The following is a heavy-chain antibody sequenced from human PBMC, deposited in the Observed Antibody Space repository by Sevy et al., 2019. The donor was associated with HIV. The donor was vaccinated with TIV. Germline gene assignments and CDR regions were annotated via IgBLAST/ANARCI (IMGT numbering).Heavy chain of an antibody. D-gene: IGHD5-18*01. J-gene: IGHJ4*02. V-gene: IGHV3-11*01. CDR1: GFTFSDYY. Sequence: GGSLRLSCAASGFTFSDYYMSWIRQAPGKGLEWVSYISSSGSTIYYGDSVKGRFTISRDNAKKSLYLQMNSLRAEDTAVYYCSRDRYTYGSYYFDYWGQGTLVTVSS. CDR2: ISSSGSTI. CDR3: SRDRYTYGSYYFDY.